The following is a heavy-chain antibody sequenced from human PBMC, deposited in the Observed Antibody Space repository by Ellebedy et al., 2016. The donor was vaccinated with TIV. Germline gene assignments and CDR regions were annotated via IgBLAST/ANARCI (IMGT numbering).Heavy chain of an antibody. J-gene: IGHJ4*02. CDR3: ARRSTDFAFDS. CDR1: GFTFSDCA. V-gene: IGHV3-23*01. CDR2: ISVSGGST. D-gene: IGHD3/OR15-3a*01. Sequence: GESLKISCAASGFTFSDCAMNWVRQAPGKGLEWVSAISVSGGSTYYGDSVKGRFTISRDNSENTLYLQMSSLRAEDTAVYFCARRSTDFAFDSWGQGTLVTVSS.